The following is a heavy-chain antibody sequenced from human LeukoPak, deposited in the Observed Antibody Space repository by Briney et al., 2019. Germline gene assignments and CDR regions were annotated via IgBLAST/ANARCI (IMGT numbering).Heavy chain of an antibody. J-gene: IGHJ4*02. CDR1: GGSFSGYY. Sequence: SETLSLTCAVYGGSFSGYYWSWIRQPPGKGLEWIGEINHSGSTNHNPSLKSRVTISLDTSKNQFSLKLSSVTAADTAVYYCARGKWIQLWLLDYWGQGTLVTVSS. CDR3: ARGKWIQLWLLDY. V-gene: IGHV4-34*01. D-gene: IGHD5-18*01. CDR2: INHSGST.